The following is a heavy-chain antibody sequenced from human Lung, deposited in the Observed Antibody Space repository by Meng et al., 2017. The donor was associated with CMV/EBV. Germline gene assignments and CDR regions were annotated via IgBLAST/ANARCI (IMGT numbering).Heavy chain of an antibody. J-gene: IGHJ4*02. V-gene: IGHV3-74*01. CDR1: GFTLSRYW. CDR2: INEDGSLT. D-gene: IGHD3-10*01. Sequence: LTCAASGFTLSRYWMHWVRQVPGKGLVWVSRINEDGSLTNYADAVEGRFTISRDNAKNTLFLQMNSLRAEDTAVYYCARDLAGRDDYWGPGTLVTVSS. CDR3: ARDLAGRDDY.